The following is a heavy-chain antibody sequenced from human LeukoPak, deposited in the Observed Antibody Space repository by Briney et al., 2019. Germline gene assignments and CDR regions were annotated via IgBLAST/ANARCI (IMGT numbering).Heavy chain of an antibody. CDR1: GYTLTELS. CDR3: ARAKGGYYDYVWARPGDY. Sequence: ASVKVSCKVSGYTLTELSMHWVRQAPGKGLEWMGGFDPEDGETIYAQKFQGRVTMTRDTSTSTVYMELSSLRSEDTAVYYCARAKGGYYDYVWARPGDYWGQGTLVTASS. D-gene: IGHD3-16*01. J-gene: IGHJ4*02. V-gene: IGHV1-24*01. CDR2: FDPEDGET.